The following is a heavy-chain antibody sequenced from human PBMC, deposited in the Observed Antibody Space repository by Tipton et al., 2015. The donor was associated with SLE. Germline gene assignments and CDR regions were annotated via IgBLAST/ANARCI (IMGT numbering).Heavy chain of an antibody. CDR1: GFTFSSYD. CDR2: ISGSGGST. D-gene: IGHD2-2*01. V-gene: IGHV3-23*01. CDR3: ASHLERYCSTSTCYWPH. J-gene: IGHJ4*02. Sequence: SLRLSCAGSGFTFSSYDMSWVRQAPGMGLEWVSGISGSGGSTFYADSVKGRFSISRDNSKNTLYLQMNSLRPQDTAVYYCASHLERYCSTSTCYWPHWGQGTLVAVSS.